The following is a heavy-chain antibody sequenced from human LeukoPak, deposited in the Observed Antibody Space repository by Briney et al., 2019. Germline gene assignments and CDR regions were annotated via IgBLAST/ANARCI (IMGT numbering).Heavy chain of an antibody. CDR3: ARDKPPYSSGWYGEDWLDP. V-gene: IGHV1-2*02. CDR1: GYTFTGYY. J-gene: IGHJ5*02. Sequence: GASVKVSCKASGYTFTGYYMHWVRQAPGQGLEWMGWINPNSGGTNYAQKFQGRVTMTRDTSISTAYMELSRLRSDDTAVDYCARDKPPYSSGWYGEDWLDPWGQGTLVTVSS. D-gene: IGHD6-19*01. CDR2: INPNSGGT.